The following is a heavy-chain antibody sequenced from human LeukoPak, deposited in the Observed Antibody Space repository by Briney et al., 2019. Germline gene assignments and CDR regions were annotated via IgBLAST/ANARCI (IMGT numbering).Heavy chain of an antibody. CDR1: GFTFSSYW. CDR3: ARDSSGYYYPDAFDI. D-gene: IGHD3-22*01. Sequence: GGSLRLSCAASGFTFSSYWMSWVRQAPGKGLEWVANIKQDGSKKYYVDSVKGRFTISRDNAKNSLYLQMNSLRAEDTAVYHCARDSSGYYYPDAFDIWGQGTMVTVSS. V-gene: IGHV3-7*04. CDR2: IKQDGSKK. J-gene: IGHJ3*02.